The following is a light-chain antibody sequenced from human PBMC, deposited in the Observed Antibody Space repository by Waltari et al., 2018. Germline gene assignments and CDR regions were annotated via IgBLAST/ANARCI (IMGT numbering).Light chain of an antibody. CDR3: LQYSTTPWT. Sequence: DVQLTQSPSSLSASVGDRVTITCRASQGIRNDLAWYQQRPGKAPKRLIYGASTLPGGVPSRFSGSGSGTEFTLTISSLQPEDFPTYYCLQYSTTPWTFGQGTKVEIK. V-gene: IGKV1-17*01. CDR1: QGIRND. J-gene: IGKJ1*01. CDR2: GAS.